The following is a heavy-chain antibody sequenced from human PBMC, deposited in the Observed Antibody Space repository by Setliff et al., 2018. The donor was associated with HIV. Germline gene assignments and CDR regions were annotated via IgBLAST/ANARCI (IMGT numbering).Heavy chain of an antibody. CDR3: ARGLIVLPGPSGDMGYFDY. D-gene: IGHD2-8*01. CDR2: INPSGGYT. CDR1: GHTFTSYF. J-gene: IGHJ4*02. Sequence: ASVKVSCKASGHTFTSYFMQWVRQAPGQGLEWMGMINPSGGYTIYAQKFQGRVTMTRDTSTSTVYLELSSLRSEDTAVYYCARGLIVLPGPSGDMGYFDYWGQGTLVTVSS. V-gene: IGHV1-46*01.